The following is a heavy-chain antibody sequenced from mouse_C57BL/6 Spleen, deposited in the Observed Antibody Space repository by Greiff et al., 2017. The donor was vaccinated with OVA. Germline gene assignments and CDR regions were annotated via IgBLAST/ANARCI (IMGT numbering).Heavy chain of an antibody. CDR1: GYTFTSYW. CDR3: ARGPYGNYDYFDY. Sequence: QVQLQQPGAELVKPGASVKLSCKASGYTFTSYWMHWVKQRPGQGLEWIGMIHPNSGSTNYNEKFKSKATLTVDKSSSTAYMQLSRLTSEDSAVYYCARGPYGNYDYFDYWGQGTTLTVSS. J-gene: IGHJ2*01. V-gene: IGHV1-64*01. D-gene: IGHD2-10*02. CDR2: IHPNSGST.